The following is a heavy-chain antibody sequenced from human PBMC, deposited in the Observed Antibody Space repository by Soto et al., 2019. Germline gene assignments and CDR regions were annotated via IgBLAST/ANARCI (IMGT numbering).Heavy chain of an antibody. Sequence: QVQLQQWGAGLLKPSETLSRTCAVYGGSFSGYYWSWVRQSPGKGLEWIGEINPTGGTNYNPSLKSRVTISVDTSKDQFSLQLSSVTAADTAVYYCARTRATPASRNLDYWGQGTLVTVSS. V-gene: IGHV4-34*01. CDR2: INPTGGT. CDR3: ARTRATPASRNLDY. J-gene: IGHJ4*02. CDR1: GGSFSGYY. D-gene: IGHD1-1*01.